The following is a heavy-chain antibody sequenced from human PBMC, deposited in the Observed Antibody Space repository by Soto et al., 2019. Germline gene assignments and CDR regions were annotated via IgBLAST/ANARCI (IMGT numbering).Heavy chain of an antibody. D-gene: IGHD1-7*01. V-gene: IGHV4-59*01. CDR3: ARVTGTIVDY. CDR1: GGSISSYY. Sequence: KPSETLSLTCTVSGGSISSYYWSWIRQPPGKGLEWIGYIYYSGSTNYNPSLKSRVTISVDTSKNQFSLKLSSVTAADTAVYYCARVTGTIVDYWGQGTLVTVSS. J-gene: IGHJ4*02. CDR2: IYYSGST.